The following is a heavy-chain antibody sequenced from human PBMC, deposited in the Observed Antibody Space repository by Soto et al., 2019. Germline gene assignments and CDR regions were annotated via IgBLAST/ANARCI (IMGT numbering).Heavy chain of an antibody. D-gene: IGHD6-19*01. J-gene: IGHJ5*02. CDR3: AKSGIAVAGTFEWFDP. CDR2: ITYDGSNK. Sequence: PGGSLRLSCAASGFSFSSYAMHWVRQAPGRGLEWVAVITYDGSNKYYADSVKGRFTISRDNFKNTLYLQMNSLRVEDTAVYYCAKSGIAVAGTFEWFDPWGQGTLVTVSS. CDR1: GFSFSSYA. V-gene: IGHV3-30-3*02.